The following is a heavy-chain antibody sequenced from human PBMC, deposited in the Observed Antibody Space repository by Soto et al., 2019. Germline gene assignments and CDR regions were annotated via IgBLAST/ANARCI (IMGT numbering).Heavy chain of an antibody. V-gene: IGHV3-23*01. CDR1: VFTFRNYA. CDR2: ISGNGGST. CDR3: AKDSGAIAASEVFDY. Sequence: GGSLRLSCVASVFTFRNYAMSWVRQAPGKGLEWVAAISGNGGSTYYGDSVKGRFTISRDNSENTLYLHMNSLRPEDTAVYYCAKDSGAIAASEVFDYWGQGTMVTVSS. J-gene: IGHJ4*02. D-gene: IGHD6-6*01.